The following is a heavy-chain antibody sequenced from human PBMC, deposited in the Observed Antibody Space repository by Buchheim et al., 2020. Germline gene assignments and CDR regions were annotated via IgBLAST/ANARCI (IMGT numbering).Heavy chain of an antibody. CDR1: GFTFSDYY. V-gene: IGHV3-11*05. D-gene: IGHD2-21*01. CDR3: ARVVSPVWWRIFDY. CDR2: ISSSSSYT. J-gene: IGHJ4*02. Sequence: QVQLVESGGGVVQPGRSLRLSCAASGFTFSDYYMSWIRQAPGKGLEWVSYISSSSSYTNYADSVKGRFTISRDNAKNSLYLQMNSLRAEDTAVYYCARVVSPVWWRIFDYWGQGTL.